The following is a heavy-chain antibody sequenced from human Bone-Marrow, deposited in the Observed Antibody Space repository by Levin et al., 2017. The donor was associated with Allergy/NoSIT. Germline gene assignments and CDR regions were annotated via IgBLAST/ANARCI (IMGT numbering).Heavy chain of an antibody. J-gene: IGHJ3*02. Sequence: GESLKISCKGSGYSFKSYWIGWVRQMPGKGLEWMGIIYPGDPDSRKSPSFEGQVIISADTFTNTAYLQWRSLKASDTAVYYCARAWGDRHAFDIWGQGTMVTVSS. CDR3: ARAWGDRHAFDI. CDR2: IYPGDPDS. D-gene: IGHD3-16*01. CDR1: GYSFKSYW. V-gene: IGHV5-51*01.